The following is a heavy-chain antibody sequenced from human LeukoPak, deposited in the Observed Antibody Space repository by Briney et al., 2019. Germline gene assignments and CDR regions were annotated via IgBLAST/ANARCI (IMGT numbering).Heavy chain of an antibody. D-gene: IGHD7-27*01. Sequence: GASVKVSCKASGGTFSSYAISWVRQAPGQGLEWMGGIIPIFGTANYAQKFQGRVTITADESTSTAYMGLSSLRSEDTAVYYCARVKAGDPFDLWGRGTLVTVSS. CDR1: GGTFSSYA. J-gene: IGHJ2*01. V-gene: IGHV1-69*13. CDR2: IIPIFGTA. CDR3: ARVKAGDPFDL.